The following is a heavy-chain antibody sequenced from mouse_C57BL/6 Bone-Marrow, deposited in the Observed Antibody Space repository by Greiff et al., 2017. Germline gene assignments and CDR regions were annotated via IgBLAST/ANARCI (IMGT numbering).Heavy chain of an antibody. CDR3: ARDGYYGSSPSWYFDV. Sequence: VQLQQSGPELVKPGASVKISCKASGYAFSSSWMNWVKQRPGKGLEWIGRIYPGDGDTNYNGKFKGKATLTADKSSSTAYMQLSSLTSEDSAVYFCARDGYYGSSPSWYFDVWGTGTTVTVSS. D-gene: IGHD1-1*01. CDR2: IYPGDGDT. CDR1: GYAFSSSW. J-gene: IGHJ1*03. V-gene: IGHV1-82*01.